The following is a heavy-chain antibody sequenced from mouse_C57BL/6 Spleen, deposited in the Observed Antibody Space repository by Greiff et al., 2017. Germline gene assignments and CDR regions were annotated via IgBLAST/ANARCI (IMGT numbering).Heavy chain of an antibody. V-gene: IGHV1-50*01. Sequence: QVQLQQPGAELVKPGASVKLSCKASGYTFTSYWMQWVKQRPGQGLEWIGEIDPSDSYTNYNQKFKGKATLTVDTSSSTAYMQLSSLTSEDSAVYYCVKMRGNPYAMDYWGQGTSVTVSS. CDR2: IDPSDSYT. CDR1: GYTFTSYW. D-gene: IGHD2-1*01. CDR3: VKMRGNPYAMDY. J-gene: IGHJ4*01.